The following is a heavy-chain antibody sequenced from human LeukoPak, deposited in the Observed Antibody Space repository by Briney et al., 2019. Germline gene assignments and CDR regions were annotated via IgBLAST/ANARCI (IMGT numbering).Heavy chain of an antibody. CDR1: GFTFSSYW. CDR3: ARDRVVAQRDAFDI. CDR2: IKQDGSEK. Sequence: GGSLRLSCAASGFTFSSYWMSWVRQAPGKGLEWVANIKQDGSEKYYVDSVKGRFTISRDNAKNSLYLQMNSLRAEDTAVYYCARDRVVAQRDAFDIWGQGTMDTVSS. J-gene: IGHJ3*02. D-gene: IGHD2-15*01. V-gene: IGHV3-7*01.